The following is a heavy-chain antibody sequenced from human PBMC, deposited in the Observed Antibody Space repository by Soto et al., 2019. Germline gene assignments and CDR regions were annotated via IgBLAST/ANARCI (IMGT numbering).Heavy chain of an antibody. V-gene: IGHV1-18*01. D-gene: IGHD3-3*01. CDR1: GYTFTSYG. CDR3: AREPSITIFGVVIPELLFDY. J-gene: IGHJ4*02. Sequence: ASVKVSCKASGYTFTSYGISWGRQAPGQGLEWMGWISAYNGNTNYAQKLQGRVTMTTDTSTSTAYMELRSLRSDDTAVYYCAREPSITIFGVVIPELLFDYWGQGTLVTVSS. CDR2: ISAYNGNT.